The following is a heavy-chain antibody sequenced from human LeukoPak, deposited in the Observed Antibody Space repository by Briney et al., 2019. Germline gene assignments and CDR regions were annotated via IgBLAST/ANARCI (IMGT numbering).Heavy chain of an antibody. CDR2: ISDSGGRT. CDR1: GITLSNYG. J-gene: IGHJ4*02. V-gene: IGHV3-23*01. CDR3: AKRGVVIRVILVAFHKEAYYFDS. D-gene: IGHD3-22*01. Sequence: PGEPLRLSCAVSGITLSNYGMSWVRQAPGKGLEWVAGISDSGGRTNYADSVKGRFTISRDNPKNTLYLQMNSLGAEDTAVYFCAKRGVVIRVILVAFHKEAYYFDSWGQGALVTVSS.